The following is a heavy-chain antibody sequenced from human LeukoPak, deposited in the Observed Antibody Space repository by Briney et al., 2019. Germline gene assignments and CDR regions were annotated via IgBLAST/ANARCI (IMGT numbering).Heavy chain of an antibody. J-gene: IGHJ6*03. CDR2: IYYSGST. V-gene: IGHV4-59*01. D-gene: IGHD5-24*01. CDR1: GGSISSYY. Sequence: SETLSLTCTVSGGSISSYYWSWIRQPPGKGLEWIGYIYYSGSTNYNPSLKSRVTISVDTSKNQFSLKLSSVTAADTAVYYCARGADLEMATITDYHYMDVWGKGTTVTVSS. CDR3: ARGADLEMATITDYHYMDV.